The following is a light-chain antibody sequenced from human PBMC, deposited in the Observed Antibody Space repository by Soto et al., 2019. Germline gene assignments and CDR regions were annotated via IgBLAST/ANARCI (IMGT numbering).Light chain of an antibody. Sequence: EIVMTQSPATLSVSPGERATLFCRASQSVSRNLAWYQQKPGQAPRLLIFGASTRATGIPARFSGSGSGTEFTLTISSLQSEDFADYYCQQYNDWPTFGQGTKVPIK. CDR1: QSVSRN. CDR2: GAS. CDR3: QQYNDWPT. J-gene: IGKJ1*01. V-gene: IGKV3-15*01.